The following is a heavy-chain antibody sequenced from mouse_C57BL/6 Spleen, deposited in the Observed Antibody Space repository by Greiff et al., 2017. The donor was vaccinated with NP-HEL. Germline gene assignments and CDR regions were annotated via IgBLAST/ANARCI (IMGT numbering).Heavy chain of an antibody. CDR3: ARDGYYYAMDY. V-gene: IGHV5-17*01. Sequence: EVKLVESGGGLVKPGGSLKLSCAASGFTFSDYGMHWVRQAPEKGLEWVAYISSGSSTIYYADTVKGRFTISRDNAKNTLFLQMTSLRSEDTARYYCARDGYYYAMDYWGQGTSVTVSS. D-gene: IGHD2-3*01. CDR2: ISSGSSTI. CDR1: GFTFSDYG. J-gene: IGHJ4*01.